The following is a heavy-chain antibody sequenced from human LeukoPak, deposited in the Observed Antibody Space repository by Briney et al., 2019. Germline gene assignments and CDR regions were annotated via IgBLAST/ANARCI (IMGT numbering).Heavy chain of an antibody. CDR2: IKQDGSEK. D-gene: IGHD3-10*01. V-gene: IGHV3-7*01. J-gene: IGHJ6*03. Sequence: GGSLRLSCAASGFTFSSYEMNWVRQAPGKGLEWAANIKQDGSEKFYVDSVKGRHTISRDNAKNSLYLQMNSLRAEDTAVYYCARDEGLWFGELFGYYYYYMDVWGKGTTVTVSS. CDR3: ARDEGLWFGELFGYYYYYMDV. CDR1: GFTFSSYE.